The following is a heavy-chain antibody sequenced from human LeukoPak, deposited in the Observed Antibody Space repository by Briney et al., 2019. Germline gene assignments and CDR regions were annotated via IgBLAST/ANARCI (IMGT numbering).Heavy chain of an antibody. CDR2: INPNSGGT. CDR3: ARDPSSSWYHMDY. Sequence: ASVKVSCKASGYTFTGYYMHWVRQAPGQGLEWMGWINPNSGGTNYAQKFQGRVTMTRDTSISTAYMELSRLRSDDTAVYYCARDPSSSWYHMDYWGQGTPVTVSS. D-gene: IGHD6-13*01. V-gene: IGHV1-2*02. J-gene: IGHJ4*02. CDR1: GYTFTGYY.